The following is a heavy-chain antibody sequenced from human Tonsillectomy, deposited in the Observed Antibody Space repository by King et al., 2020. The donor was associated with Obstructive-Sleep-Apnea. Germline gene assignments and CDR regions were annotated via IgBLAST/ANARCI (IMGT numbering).Heavy chain of an antibody. CDR3: ASQKYSTNWYAVDY. D-gene: IGHD1-20*01. CDR2: IWHDGSEK. V-gene: IGHV3-33*01. CDR1: GLTFNTYG. J-gene: IGHJ4*02. Sequence: VQLVESGGGVVQPGRSLRLYCAASGLTFNTYGMHWVRQAPGKGLEWVAVIWHDGSEKYYADPVKGRFTISRDNSKNTLYLQMNSLRAEDTAVYYCASQKYSTNWYAVDYWGQGTLVTVSS.